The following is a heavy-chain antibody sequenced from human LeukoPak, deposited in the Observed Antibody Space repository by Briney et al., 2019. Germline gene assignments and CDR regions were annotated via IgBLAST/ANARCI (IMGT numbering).Heavy chain of an antibody. CDR3: AKRPRGFGELLGAFDI. V-gene: IGHV3-23*01. D-gene: IGHD3-10*01. Sequence: PGGSLRLSCAAPGFTFSSYAMSWVRQAPGKGLEWVSAISGSGGSTYYADSVKGRFTISRDNSKNTLYLQMNSLRAEDTAVYYCAKRPRGFGELLGAFDIWGQGTMVTVSS. J-gene: IGHJ3*02. CDR1: GFTFSSYA. CDR2: ISGSGGST.